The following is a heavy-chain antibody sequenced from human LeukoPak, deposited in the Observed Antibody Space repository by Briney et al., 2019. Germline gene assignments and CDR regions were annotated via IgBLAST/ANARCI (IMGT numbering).Heavy chain of an antibody. CDR1: GFTFSSYA. CDR3: ARDMAGPMATINFDY. Sequence: GGSLRLSCAASGFTFSSYAMHWVRQAPGKGLEYVSAISSNGGSTYYANSVKGRFTISRDNAKNSLYLQMNSLRAEDTAVYYCARDMAGPMATINFDYWGQGTLVTVSS. D-gene: IGHD5-24*01. CDR2: ISSNGGST. J-gene: IGHJ4*02. V-gene: IGHV3-64*01.